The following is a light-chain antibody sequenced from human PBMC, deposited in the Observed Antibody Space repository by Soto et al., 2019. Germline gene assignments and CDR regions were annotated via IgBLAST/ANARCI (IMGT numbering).Light chain of an antibody. CDR3: QSYDSSLSAPYV. Sequence: QSVLTRPPSVSGAPGQRVTISCTGSSSNIGAGYDVHWYQHLPGTAPKLLIYDNSNRPSGVPDRFSGPKSGTSASLAITGLQAEDEADYYCQSYDSSLSAPYVFATGTKVTVL. CDR1: SSNIGAGYD. J-gene: IGLJ1*01. CDR2: DNS. V-gene: IGLV1-40*01.